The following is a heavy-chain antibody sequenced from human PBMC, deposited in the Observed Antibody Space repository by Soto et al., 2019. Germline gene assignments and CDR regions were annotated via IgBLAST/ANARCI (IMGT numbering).Heavy chain of an antibody. CDR3: ASQRRCTNGVCYLDY. Sequence: QLQLQESGPGLVKPSETLSLTCTVSGGSISSSTYYWGWIRQSPGKGLEWIGTIYYNGNTYYNPSLKSRVTISVDTSKNQFSLKLSSVTAADTAMYYCASQRRCTNGVCYLDYWGQGTLVTVSS. CDR2: IYYNGNT. CDR1: GGSISSSTYY. V-gene: IGHV4-39*01. D-gene: IGHD2-8*01. J-gene: IGHJ4*02.